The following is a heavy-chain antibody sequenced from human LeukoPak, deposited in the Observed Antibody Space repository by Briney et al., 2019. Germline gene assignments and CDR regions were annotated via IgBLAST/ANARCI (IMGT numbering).Heavy chain of an antibody. V-gene: IGHV3-7*01. Sequence: GGSLRLSCAASEFTFSTYSLSRVRQAPGKGLEWVANIKKDGSEKYYLDLVRGRFTISRNNAKNSLYLQMNSLRAEDTAVYYCARDGVYSTSSADLWGQGNLVTVSS. J-gene: IGHJ5*02. CDR3: ARDGVYSTSSADL. CDR1: EFTFSTYS. D-gene: IGHD6-6*01. CDR2: IKKDGSEK.